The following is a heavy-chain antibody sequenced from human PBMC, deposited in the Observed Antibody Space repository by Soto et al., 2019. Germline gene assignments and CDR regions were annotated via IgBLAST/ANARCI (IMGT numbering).Heavy chain of an antibody. V-gene: IGHV1-69*12. CDR1: GDTFDTFA. D-gene: IGHD1-1*01. Sequence: QVQLVQSGAEVLKPGSSVKLSCKTSGDTFDTFAISWVRQAPGQGLEWMGGIIPIFRTPDYTQKFQGRVTITAAVSTSTAYMELSSLRSEDTAVYSCARDKGRGQLGGNYYYALDVWGQGTTVTVSS. J-gene: IGHJ6*02. CDR2: IIPIFRTP. CDR3: ARDKGRGQLGGNYYYALDV.